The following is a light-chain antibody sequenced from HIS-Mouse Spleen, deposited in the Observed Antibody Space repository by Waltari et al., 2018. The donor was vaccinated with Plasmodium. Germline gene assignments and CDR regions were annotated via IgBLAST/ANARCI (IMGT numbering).Light chain of an antibody. CDR2: DVS. CDR3: SSYTSSSTLV. V-gene: IGLV2-14*03. Sequence: QSALTQPAPVSGSPGQSITISSTGTSSDVGGYNYVSCYQQHPGKAPKLMIYDVSNRPSGVSNRFSGSKSGNTASLTISGLQAEDEADYYCSSYTSSSTLVFGGGTKLTVL. CDR1: SSDVGGYNY. J-gene: IGLJ2*01.